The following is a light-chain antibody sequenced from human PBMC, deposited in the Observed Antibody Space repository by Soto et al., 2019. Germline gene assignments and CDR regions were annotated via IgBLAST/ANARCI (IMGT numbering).Light chain of an antibody. CDR2: DAS. J-gene: IGKJ2*01. CDR3: QQYYQWPSYT. Sequence: EIVMTQSPLPLSASPGERAIFSCRASQSVGSNIAWYQQKPGQSPRLLVYDASTMATAIPARFSGSWSGTEFTLTINTLQPEDFAVYYCQQYYQWPSYTFGQGTKVDI. CDR1: QSVGSN. V-gene: IGKV3-15*01.